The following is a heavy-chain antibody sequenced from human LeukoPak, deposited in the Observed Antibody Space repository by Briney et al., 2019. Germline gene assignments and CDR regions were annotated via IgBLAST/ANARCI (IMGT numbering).Heavy chain of an antibody. V-gene: IGHV1-2*02. Sequence: ASVKVSCKASGYTFTGYYMHWVRQAPGQGLEWMGWINPNSGGTNYAQKFQGRVTMTRDTSISTAYMELSRLRSGDTAVYYCARSMMIVVVMPNYWGQGTLVTVSS. CDR1: GYTFTGYY. CDR2: INPNSGGT. J-gene: IGHJ4*02. CDR3: ARSMMIVVVMPNY. D-gene: IGHD3-22*01.